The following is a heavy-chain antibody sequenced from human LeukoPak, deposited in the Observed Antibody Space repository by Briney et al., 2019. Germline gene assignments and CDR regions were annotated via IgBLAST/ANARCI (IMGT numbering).Heavy chain of an antibody. CDR2: ISGYNGNT. CDR1: GHTFTNYD. J-gene: IGHJ4*02. Sequence: ALVKVSCKASGHTFTNYDISWGRQAPGQGLEWMGWISGYNGNTNYAQKLQRRVTMTTDTSTSTAYMELRSLRSDDTAVYYCARAETSGWFYFDYWGQGTLVTVSS. V-gene: IGHV1-18*01. CDR3: ARAETSGWFYFDY. D-gene: IGHD6-19*01.